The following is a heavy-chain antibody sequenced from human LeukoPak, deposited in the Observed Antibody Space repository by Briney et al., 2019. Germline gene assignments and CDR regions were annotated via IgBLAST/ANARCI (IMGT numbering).Heavy chain of an antibody. V-gene: IGHV4-34*01. CDR2: INHSGST. CDR3: ARGGGTVVTHSYYFDY. D-gene: IGHD4-23*01. CDR1: GGSFSGYY. Sequence: SETLSLTCAVYGGSFSGYYWSWIRQPPGKGLEWIGEINHSGSTNYNPSLKSRVTISVDTSKNQFSLKLSSVTAADTAVYYCARGGGTVVTHSYYFDYWGRGTLVTVPS. J-gene: IGHJ4*02.